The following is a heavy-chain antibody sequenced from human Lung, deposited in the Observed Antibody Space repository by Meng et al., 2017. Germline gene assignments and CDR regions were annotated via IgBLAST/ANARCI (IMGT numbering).Heavy chain of an antibody. CDR1: GGSISSSNYY. V-gene: IGHV4-30-4*01. J-gene: IGHJ2*01. CDR2: IYNSGST. CDR3: ARGQKGYFDL. Sequence: QAEPQRSGPGLGKPSQTLSLTCTVSGGSISSSNYYWSWIRQPPGKGLEWSGHIYNSGSTYYNPSLKSRITISVDTSKNQFSLKLSSVTAADTAVYYCARGQKGYFDLWGRGTLVTVSS.